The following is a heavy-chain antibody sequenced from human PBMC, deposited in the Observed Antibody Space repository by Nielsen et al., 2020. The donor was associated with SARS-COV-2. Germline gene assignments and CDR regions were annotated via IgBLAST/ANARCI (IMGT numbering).Heavy chain of an antibody. CDR1: GFTFRCYW. Sequence: GESLKISCAASGFTFRCYWMPLVPPAPGKGLVLVSRINSDGSSTSYADSVKGRFTISRDNAKNTLYLQMNSLRAEDTAVYYCARDYYSNLDYWGQGTLVTVSS. J-gene: IGHJ4*02. CDR3: ARDYYSNLDY. CDR2: INSDGSST. V-gene: IGHV3-74*01. D-gene: IGHD4-11*01.